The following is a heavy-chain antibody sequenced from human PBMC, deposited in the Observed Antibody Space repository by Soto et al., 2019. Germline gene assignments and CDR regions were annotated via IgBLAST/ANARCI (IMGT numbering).Heavy chain of an antibody. Sequence: QVQLQQSGPGLVKPSQTLSLTCAISGDSVSSNSAAWNWIRQSPSRGHEWLGRTYYRSKWYNDYAVSVKSRITINPDTSKNQFSLQLNSVTPEDTAVYYCAREEGARVDTAMVFDYWGQGTLVTVSS. D-gene: IGHD5-18*01. J-gene: IGHJ4*02. CDR2: TYYRSKWYN. CDR3: AREEGARVDTAMVFDY. CDR1: GDSVSSNSAA. V-gene: IGHV6-1*01.